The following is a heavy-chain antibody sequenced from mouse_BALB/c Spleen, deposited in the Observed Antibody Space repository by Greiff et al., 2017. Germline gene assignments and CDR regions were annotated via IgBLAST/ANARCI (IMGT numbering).Heavy chain of an antibody. CDR2: IDPFNGGT. V-gene: IGHV1-28*01. CDR3: ARSGGNSWFAY. J-gene: IGHJ3*01. Sequence: EVQLQQSGPELMKPGASVKISCKASGYSFTSYYMHWVKQSHGKSLEWIGYIDPFNGGTSYNQKFKGKATLTVDKSSSTAYMHLSSLTSEDSAVYYCARSGGNSWFAYWGQGTLVTVSA. D-gene: IGHD2-1*01. CDR1: GYSFTSYY.